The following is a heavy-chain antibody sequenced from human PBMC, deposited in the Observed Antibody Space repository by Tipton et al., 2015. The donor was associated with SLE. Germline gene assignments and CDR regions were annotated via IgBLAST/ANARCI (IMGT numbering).Heavy chain of an antibody. J-gene: IGHJ4*02. Sequence: PGLVKPSQTLSLTCAISGDSVSSNSAAAWNWIRQSPSRGLEWLGRTYYRSKWYTDYAESLKSRITIRPDTSKNQVSLQLNSVTPEDTAVYYCARELEVFDKWRMLFVHWGQGTLVTVSS. CDR3: ARELEVFDKWRMLFVH. V-gene: IGHV6-1*01. D-gene: IGHD2-8*02. CDR2: TYYRSKWYT. CDR1: GDSVSSNSAAA.